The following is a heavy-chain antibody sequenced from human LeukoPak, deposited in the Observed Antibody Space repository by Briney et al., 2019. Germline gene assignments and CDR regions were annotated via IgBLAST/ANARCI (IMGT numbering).Heavy chain of an antibody. J-gene: IGHJ5*02. CDR2: ISDDSNYI. Sequence: GGSLRLSCAASGFTFSTYSGNWIRQAPGKGLEWVSSISDDSNYIFYADSVKGRFTISRDNAKNSLYLQMNSLTAEDTAVYYCARAHYYGVFDPWGQGTLVTVSS. CDR3: ARAHYYGVFDP. CDR1: GFTFSTYS. V-gene: IGHV3-21*01. D-gene: IGHD3-10*01.